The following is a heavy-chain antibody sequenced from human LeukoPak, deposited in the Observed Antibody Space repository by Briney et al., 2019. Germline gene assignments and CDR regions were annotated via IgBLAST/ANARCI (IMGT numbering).Heavy chain of an antibody. CDR3: AREAIYPDY. CDR2: IYYSGST. V-gene: IGHV4-61*01. J-gene: IGHJ4*02. D-gene: IGHD2-2*02. Sequence: PSETLSLTCTVSGGSVSSGSYYWSWIRQPPGKGLEWIGYIYYSGSTNYNPSLKRRVTISVDTSKNQFSLKLSSVTAADTAVYYCAREAIYPDYWGQGTLVTVSS. CDR1: GGSVSSGSYY.